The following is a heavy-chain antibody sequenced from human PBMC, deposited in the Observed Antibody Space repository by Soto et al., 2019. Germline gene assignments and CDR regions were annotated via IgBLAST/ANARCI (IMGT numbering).Heavy chain of an antibody. CDR2: IFYSGST. D-gene: IGHD2-21*02. CDR3: ARVFPSYCGGDCSSFDT. V-gene: IGHV4-59*02. Sequence: SEKLSLTYTVSGGSVNSYYWSWIRQPPGKGLEWIGYIFYSGSTKSNPSLKSRVTMSVDMSKNQFSLRLTSVAAADTAVYYCARVFPSYCGGDCSSFDTLGHCTLVT. J-gene: IGHJ4*01. CDR1: GGSVNSYY.